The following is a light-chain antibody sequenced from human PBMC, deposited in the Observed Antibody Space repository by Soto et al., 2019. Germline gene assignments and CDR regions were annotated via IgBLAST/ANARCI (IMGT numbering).Light chain of an antibody. Sequence: DIQMTQSPSSLSASVGDRVTITCRSSQGINHYLAWFQQKPGKVPKLLIYATSTLQSGVPARFSGSGFGTDFTLTISSLQPEDVATYYCQQHSSAPLFFGPGTKVEIK. V-gene: IGKV1-27*01. CDR3: QQHSSAPLF. CDR1: QGINHY. CDR2: ATS. J-gene: IGKJ3*01.